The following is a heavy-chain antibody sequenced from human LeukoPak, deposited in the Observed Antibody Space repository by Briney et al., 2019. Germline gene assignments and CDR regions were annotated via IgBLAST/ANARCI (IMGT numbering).Heavy chain of an antibody. CDR1: GFTFSDAW. CDR2: IKRQTEGWTK. CDR3: SRNADHDW. V-gene: IGHV3-15*01. D-gene: IGHD1-14*01. Sequence: SGGSLRLSCAASGFTFSDAWLNGVRQTPEKGLEWVARIKRQTEGWTKDYAAPVKGRFTISRDDSKSTVYLQMNSLEIEDTAVYYGSRNADHDWWGQGTLVTVSS. J-gene: IGHJ4*02.